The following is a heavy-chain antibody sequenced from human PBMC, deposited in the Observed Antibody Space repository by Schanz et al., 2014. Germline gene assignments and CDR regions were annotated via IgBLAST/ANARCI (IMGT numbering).Heavy chain of an antibody. D-gene: IGHD2-2*01. CDR3: ARDRRRYCSTASCLHDNWFDP. J-gene: IGHJ5*02. Sequence: QVQVVQSGAEVKKPGASVKVSCKASGYTFTDYGVIWVRQAPGQGLEWMGWMNPDSGNTGYAQKFQGRVTMTTDTSTGTAYMELRSLRSDDTAVYYCARDRRRYCSTASCLHDNWFDPWGQGTLVTVAS. CDR2: MNPDSGNT. V-gene: IGHV1-18*01. CDR1: GYTFTDYG.